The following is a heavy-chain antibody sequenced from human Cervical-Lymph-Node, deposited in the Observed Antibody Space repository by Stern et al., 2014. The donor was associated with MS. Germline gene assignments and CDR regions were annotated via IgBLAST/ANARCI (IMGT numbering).Heavy chain of an antibody. Sequence: VQLVQSGGGAVQPGGSLRLSCEAFGFTFSSHSMHWVRQAPGKGLEWVAAIWYDGNIKYYADSVKGRFTISRDNSRDTLFLQMNSLRAEDTAIYYCAKTILTGYWYYFESWGQGTLLTVSS. V-gene: IGHV3-33*06. CDR2: IWYDGNIK. CDR3: AKTILTGYWYYFES. CDR1: GFTFSSHS. D-gene: IGHD3-9*01. J-gene: IGHJ4*02.